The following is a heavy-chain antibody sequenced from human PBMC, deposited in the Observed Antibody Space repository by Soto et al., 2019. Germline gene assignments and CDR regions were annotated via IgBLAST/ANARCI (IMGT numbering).Heavy chain of an antibody. Sequence: QVQLVQSGAEVKKPGASVKVSCKASGYSFTSYDINWVRQATGQGLEWIGWMNPNTGNRGYVQKFQGSVTMTGDTSTSTAYVELSSRRSDDTALYYWGRKAVVGPTGSYFFALDVWGQGTAVTVSS. D-gene: IGHD1-26*01. CDR1: GYSFTSYD. CDR2: MNPNTGNR. CDR3: GRKAVVGPTGSYFFALDV. V-gene: IGHV1-8*01. J-gene: IGHJ6*02.